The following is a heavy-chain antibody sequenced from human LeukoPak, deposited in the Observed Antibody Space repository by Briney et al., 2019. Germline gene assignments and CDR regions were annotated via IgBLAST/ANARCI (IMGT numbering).Heavy chain of an antibody. CDR1: GFTFSSYA. Sequence: GGSLRLSCAASGFTFSSYAMSWVRQAPGKGLEWVSAISGSGGSTYYADSVKGRFTISRDNSKKTLSQQMNSLRAEDTAVYYCAKDRGGGDYVPYYFDYWGQGTLVAVSS. V-gene: IGHV3-23*01. D-gene: IGHD4-17*01. CDR2: ISGSGGST. CDR3: AKDRGGGDYVPYYFDY. J-gene: IGHJ4*02.